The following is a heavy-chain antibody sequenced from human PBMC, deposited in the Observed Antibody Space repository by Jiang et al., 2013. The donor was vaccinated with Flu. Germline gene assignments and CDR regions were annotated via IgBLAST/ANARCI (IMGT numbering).Heavy chain of an antibody. CDR3: GRGSTPGTSYCPFSL. J-gene: IGHJ4*02. Sequence: LSLTCAVSDYSISNDYYWGWIRQPPGKGLEWIGNIYHSGNTYYNPSLKSRVTISIDTSKNQFSLKLSSVTAADTAMYYCGRGSTPGTSYCPFSLWGQGTLVTVSS. D-gene: IGHD1/OR15-1a*01. CDR1: DYSISNDYY. V-gene: IGHV4-38-2*01. CDR2: IYHSGNT.